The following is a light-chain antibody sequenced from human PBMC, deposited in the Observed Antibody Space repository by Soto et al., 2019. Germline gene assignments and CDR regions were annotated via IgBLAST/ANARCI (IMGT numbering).Light chain of an antibody. Sequence: EIVLTQSPGTLSLSPGERATLSCRASQTVNNNYLAWYQQKPGQAPSLFIYGASTRATGIPDRFSGRGSGTDVTLTIRRLEPEDVALYFCQQYGDSRTFGQGTQVEIK. CDR2: GAS. V-gene: IGKV3-20*01. J-gene: IGKJ1*01. CDR3: QQYGDSRT. CDR1: QTVNNNY.